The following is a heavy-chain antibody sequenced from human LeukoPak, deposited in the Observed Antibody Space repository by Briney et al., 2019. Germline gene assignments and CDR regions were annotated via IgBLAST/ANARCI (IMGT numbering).Heavy chain of an antibody. CDR2: INPNSGGT. V-gene: IGHV1-2*02. CDR1: GYTFIGYY. J-gene: IGHJ4*02. Sequence: ASVKVSCKASGYTFIGYYMHWVRQAPGQGLEWMGWINPNSGGTNYAQKFQGRVTMTRDTSISTAYMELSRLRSDDTAVYYCARTARPTLTYLFDYWGQGTLVTVSS. D-gene: IGHD6-6*01. CDR3: ARTARPTLTYLFDY.